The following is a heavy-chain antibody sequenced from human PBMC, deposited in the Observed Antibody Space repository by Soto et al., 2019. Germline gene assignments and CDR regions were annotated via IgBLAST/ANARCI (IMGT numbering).Heavy chain of an antibody. CDR1: GFTFDDYA. CDR2: ISWNSGSI. D-gene: IGHD5-12*01. V-gene: IGHV3-9*01. CDR3: AKATPGYSGYNDAFDI. Sequence: GGSLRLSCAASGFTFDDYAMHWVRQAPGKGLEWVSGISWNSGSIGYADSVKGRFTISRDNAKNSLYLQMNSLSAEDTALYYCAKATPGYSGYNDAFDIWGQGTMVTVSS. J-gene: IGHJ3*02.